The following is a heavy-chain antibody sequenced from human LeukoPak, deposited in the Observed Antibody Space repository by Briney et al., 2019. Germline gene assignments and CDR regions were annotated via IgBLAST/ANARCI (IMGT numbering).Heavy chain of an antibody. CDR2: IYTSGGT. J-gene: IGHJ4*02. CDR3: ATSRGYSNYYFDY. D-gene: IGHD4-11*01. V-gene: IGHV4-4*07. CDR1: GGSISSYY. Sequence: PSETLSLTCTVSGGSISSYYWSWIRQPAGKGLEWIGRIYTSGGTNYNPSLKSRVTMSVDTSKNQFSLKLTSVTAADTAVYYCATSRGYSNYYFDYWGQGTLVTVSS.